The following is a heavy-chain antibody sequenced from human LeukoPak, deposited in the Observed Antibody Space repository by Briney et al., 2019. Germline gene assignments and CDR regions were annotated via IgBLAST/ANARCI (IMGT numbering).Heavy chain of an antibody. CDR1: GFSFGSYE. CDR2: VSSSASTI. V-gene: IGHV3-48*03. CDR3: ASISGGLGLAPGH. Sequence: RGSLRLSCAASGFSFGSYEMNWVRQAPGKGLEWVSYVSSSASTIYYADSVKGRFTISRDNAKNSLYLQMNSLRAEDTGVYYCASISGGLGLAPGHWGQGTMVTVSS. D-gene: IGHD3/OR15-3a*01. J-gene: IGHJ4*02.